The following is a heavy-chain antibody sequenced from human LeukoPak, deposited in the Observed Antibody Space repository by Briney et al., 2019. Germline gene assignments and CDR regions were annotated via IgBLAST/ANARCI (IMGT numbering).Heavy chain of an antibody. CDR2: IYYSGST. J-gene: IGHJ6*03. Sequence: SETLSLTCTVSGGSISSSSYYWGWIRQPPGKGLEWIGSIYYSGSTYYNPSLKSRVTISVDTSKNQFSLKLSPVTAADTAVYYCARERDYYDFWSGYFKGYYYYYYMDVWGKGTTVTVSS. CDR3: ARERDYYDFWSGYFKGYYYYYYMDV. D-gene: IGHD3-3*01. CDR1: GGSISSSSYY. V-gene: IGHV4-39*07.